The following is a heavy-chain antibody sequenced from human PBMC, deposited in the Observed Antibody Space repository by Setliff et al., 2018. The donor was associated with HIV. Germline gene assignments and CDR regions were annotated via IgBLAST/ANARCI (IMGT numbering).Heavy chain of an antibody. V-gene: IGHV4-59*11. Sequence: ASETLSLTCSVAGASMTSHYLTWIRQPRGMGLEWIGNIYGSGTTKYNPSLRSRVTISVDKSKNQLPLSLDSVTAADTAVYYCATDPKGDGWAYFDSWGQGTLVTVSS. D-gene: IGHD6-19*01. CDR1: GASMTSHY. J-gene: IGHJ4*02. CDR3: ATDPKGDGWAYFDS. CDR2: IYGSGTT.